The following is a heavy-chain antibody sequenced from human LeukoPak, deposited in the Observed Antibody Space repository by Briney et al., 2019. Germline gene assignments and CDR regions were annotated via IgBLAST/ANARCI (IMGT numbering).Heavy chain of an antibody. CDR2: FHNSGTS. V-gene: IGHV4-59*01. CDR1: DDSISDYY. D-gene: IGHD6-19*01. CDR3: ARDLRGYSSGLDGAFDI. J-gene: IGHJ3*02. Sequence: SETLSLTCTVSDDSISDYYRGWIRQPPGKGLEWIGYFHNSGTSTYNPSLKSRVTISADTSKNQFSLKLSSVTAADTAVYYCARDLRGYSSGLDGAFDIWGQGTMVTVSS.